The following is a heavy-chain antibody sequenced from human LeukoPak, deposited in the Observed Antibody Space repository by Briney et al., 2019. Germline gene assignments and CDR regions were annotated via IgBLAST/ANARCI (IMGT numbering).Heavy chain of an antibody. CDR2: ISYDGSNK. CDR1: GFTFSSYA. Sequence: PGGSLRLSCAASGFTFSSYAMHWVRQAPGKGLEWVAVISYDGSNKYYADSVKGRFTISRDNAKNSLYLQMSSLRDEDTAVYYCLRDPDTHWGQGTLVTVSS. CDR3: LRDPDTH. V-gene: IGHV3-30-3*01. D-gene: IGHD5-18*01. J-gene: IGHJ4*02.